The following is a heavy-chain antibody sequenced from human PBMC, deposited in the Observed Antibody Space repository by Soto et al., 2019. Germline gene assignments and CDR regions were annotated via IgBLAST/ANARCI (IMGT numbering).Heavy chain of an antibody. CDR3: ARDRGARGVVPAASHYFDY. CDR2: IIPILGIA. J-gene: IGHJ4*02. V-gene: IGHV1-69*04. D-gene: IGHD2-2*01. CDR1: GGTFSSYT. Sequence: SVKVSCKASGGTFSSYTISWVRQAPGQGLEWMGRIIPILGIANYAQKFRGRVTITADKSTSTAYMELSSLRSEDTAVYYCARDRGARGVVPAASHYFDYWGQGTLVTVSS.